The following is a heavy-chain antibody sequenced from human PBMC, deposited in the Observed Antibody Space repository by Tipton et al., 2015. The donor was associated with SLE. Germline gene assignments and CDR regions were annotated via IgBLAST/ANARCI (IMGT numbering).Heavy chain of an antibody. CDR3: ATGPLRDAFDI. Sequence: TLSLTCTVSGGSISSHYWSWIRQPPGKGLEWIVYIYYSGSTNYNPSLKSRVTISVDTSKNQFSLKLSSVTAADTAVYYCATGPLRDAFDIWGQGTMVTVSS. CDR2: IYYSGST. V-gene: IGHV4-59*08. J-gene: IGHJ3*02. CDR1: GGSISSHY.